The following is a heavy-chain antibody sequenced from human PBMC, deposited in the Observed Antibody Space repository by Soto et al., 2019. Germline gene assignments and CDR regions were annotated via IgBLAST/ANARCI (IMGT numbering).Heavy chain of an antibody. V-gene: IGHV1-46*01. CDR2: INPNGGST. J-gene: IGHJ5*01. Sequence: ASVKVSCKAPGDTFTSYYMHWVRQAPGHGLEWMGVINPNGGSTRFAQKFQGRVTMTRDTSTSTVYMELRCLAFEDTALYYCARSSGGLCGLLIECSYWLATWGQGTLLTVSS. CDR3: ARSSGGLCGLLIECSYWLAT. CDR1: GDTFTSYY. D-gene: IGHD3-16*01.